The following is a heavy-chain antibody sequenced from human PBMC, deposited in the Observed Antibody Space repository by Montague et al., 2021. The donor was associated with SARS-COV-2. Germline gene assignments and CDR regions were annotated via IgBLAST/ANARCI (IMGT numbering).Heavy chain of an antibody. V-gene: IGHV4-38-2*02. CDR1: GGSISSGSY. J-gene: IGHJ4*02. D-gene: IGHD4/OR15-4a*01. CDR2: SDHSGVT. CDR3: ARVISAVAGANFYFDY. Sequence: SETLSLTCTVSGGSISSGSYYGWFLHHPGEGLLWSVTSDHSGVTSYSPPLKSSVTISLDTSKNQFSLNLDSVTASDTAMYYCARVISAVAGANFYFDYWGQGTMVTVSS.